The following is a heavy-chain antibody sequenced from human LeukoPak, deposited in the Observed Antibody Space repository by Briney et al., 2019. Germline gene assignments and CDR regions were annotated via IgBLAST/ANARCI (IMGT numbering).Heavy chain of an antibody. Sequence: ASVKVSCKASGGTFSSTTINWVRQAPGQGLEWMGGITPIFRTPNYAQKFQGRVTITADESTSTAYMELSSLRSEDTAVYYCARGGSSGWYDGTVGFDYWGQGTLVTVSS. CDR1: GGTFSSTT. D-gene: IGHD6-19*01. J-gene: IGHJ4*02. CDR2: ITPIFRTP. V-gene: IGHV1-69*01. CDR3: ARGGSSGWYDGTVGFDY.